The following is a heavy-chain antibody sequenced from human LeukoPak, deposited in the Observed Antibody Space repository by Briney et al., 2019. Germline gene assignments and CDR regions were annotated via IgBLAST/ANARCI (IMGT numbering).Heavy chain of an antibody. CDR3: AKPNIVGATAGYFDY. Sequence: GRSLRLSCAASGFTFSSYGMHWVRQAPGKGLEWVAVISYDGSNKYYADSVKGRFTISRDNSKNTLYLQMNSLRAEDTAVYYCAKPNIVGATAGYFDYWGQGTLVTVSS. CDR1: GFTFSSYG. J-gene: IGHJ4*02. CDR2: ISYDGSNK. D-gene: IGHD1-26*01. V-gene: IGHV3-30*18.